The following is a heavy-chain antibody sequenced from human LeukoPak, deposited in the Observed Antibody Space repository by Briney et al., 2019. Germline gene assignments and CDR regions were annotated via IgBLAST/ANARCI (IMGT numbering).Heavy chain of an antibody. Sequence: SETLSLTCAVSGGSISSGAYSWSWIRQPPGKGLEWIGYIYHSGSAYYNPSLKSRVTISIDMSKNQFSLKLSSVIAADTAVYYCARGLTRFDPWGQGTLVTVSS. CDR2: IYHSGSA. CDR1: GGSISSGAYS. CDR3: ARGLTRFDP. D-gene: IGHD6-19*01. V-gene: IGHV4-30-2*05. J-gene: IGHJ5*02.